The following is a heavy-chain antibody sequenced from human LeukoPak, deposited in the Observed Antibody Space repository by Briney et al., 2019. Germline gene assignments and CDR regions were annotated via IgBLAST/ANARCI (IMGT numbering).Heavy chain of an antibody. Sequence: PSETLSLTCTVSGGSLSSYYWSWFRQPPGKGLEWIGYIHYSGSTNYNPSLKSRATISVDTSKNQFSLMLSSATAADTAVYYCARLSRSENWLDPWGQGTLVTVSS. J-gene: IGHJ5*02. D-gene: IGHD2/OR15-2a*01. CDR3: ARLSRSENWLDP. V-gene: IGHV4-59*08. CDR2: IHYSGST. CDR1: GGSLSSYY.